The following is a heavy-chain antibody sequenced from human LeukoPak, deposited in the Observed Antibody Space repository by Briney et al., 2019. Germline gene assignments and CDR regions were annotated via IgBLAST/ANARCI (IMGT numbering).Heavy chain of an antibody. CDR2: IDWDDDK. V-gene: IGHV2-70*01. CDR1: GFSLSTSGMC. D-gene: IGHD6-19*01. Sequence: RASGPPLVKPTQTLTLTCTFSGFSLSTSGMCVSWIRQPPGKALEWLALIDWDDDKYYSKSTHTHHTISKDTSKNQVVLTMTNMDPVDTATYYCARRDIAVPDKDAFDIWGQGTIVPVSS. CDR3: ARRDIAVPDKDAFDI. J-gene: IGHJ3*02.